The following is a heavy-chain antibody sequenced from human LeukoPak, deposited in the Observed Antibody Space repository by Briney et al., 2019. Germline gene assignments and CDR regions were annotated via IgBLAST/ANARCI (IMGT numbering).Heavy chain of an antibody. Sequence: PGGSLRLSCSASGFTFSNYGMHWVRQAPGKGLEYVSVLSNIGGSTYYADAVKGRYTISRDNSKNTLYLQMSSLRAEDTAVYYCVKGLSGTYSFDYWGQGTLVTVSS. CDR2: LSNIGGST. D-gene: IGHD1-26*01. CDR1: GFTFSNYG. V-gene: IGHV3-64D*06. J-gene: IGHJ4*02. CDR3: VKGLSGTYSFDY.